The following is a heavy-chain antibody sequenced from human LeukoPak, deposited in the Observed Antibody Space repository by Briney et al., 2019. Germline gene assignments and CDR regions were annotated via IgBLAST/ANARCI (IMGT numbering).Heavy chain of an antibody. Sequence: GGSLRLSCAASGFTFSSYWMSWVRQAPGKGLEWVSVIYSGGSTYYADSVKGRFTISRDNSKNTLYLQMNSLRAEDTAVYYCARSLAYGSGSYPLSVSFDYWGQGTLVTVSS. D-gene: IGHD3-10*01. CDR2: IYSGGST. V-gene: IGHV3-53*01. CDR3: ARSLAYGSGSYPLSVSFDY. CDR1: GFTFSSYW. J-gene: IGHJ4*02.